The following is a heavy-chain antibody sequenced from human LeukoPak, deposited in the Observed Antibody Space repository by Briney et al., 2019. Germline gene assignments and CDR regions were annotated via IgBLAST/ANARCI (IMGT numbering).Heavy chain of an antibody. CDR3: TTPVHYSDSRFDF. V-gene: IGHV3-15*01. CDR2: IKSRADGGTT. D-gene: IGHD3-22*01. CDR1: RLPFSIAW. J-gene: IGHJ4*02. Sequence: PGGSLRLSCAGSRLPFSIAWMTWVRQAPGKGLEWVGRIKSRADGGTTVYAAPVKGRFDISRDDSKSTVYLQMNSLRTEDTAVYYCTTPVHYSDSRFDFWGQGTLVTVSS.